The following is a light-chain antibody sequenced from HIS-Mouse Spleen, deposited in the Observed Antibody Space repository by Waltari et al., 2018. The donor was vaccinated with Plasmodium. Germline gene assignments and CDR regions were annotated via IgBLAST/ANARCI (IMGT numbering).Light chain of an antibody. Sequence: EIVMTQSPATLSVSPGERATLSCRASQSVSSNLAWYQQKPGQAPRLLIYGASTRATGIPARFGGSGSGTEFTLTISSLQSEDFAVYYCQQYNNWSFTCGPGTKVDIK. J-gene: IGKJ3*01. CDR3: QQYNNWSFT. CDR2: GAS. V-gene: IGKV3-15*01. CDR1: QSVSSN.